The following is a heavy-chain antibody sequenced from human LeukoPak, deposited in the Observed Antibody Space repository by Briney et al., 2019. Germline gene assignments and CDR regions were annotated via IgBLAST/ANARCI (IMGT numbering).Heavy chain of an antibody. CDR2: MNPNSGNT. CDR3: ARVGTFGGVIDY. V-gene: IGHV1-8*01. D-gene: IGHD3-16*01. J-gene: IGHJ4*02. Sequence: ASVKVSCKASGYTFTSYDINWVRQATGQGLEWMGWMNPNSGNTGYAQKFQGRVTMTRNTSISTAYMELSSLRSEDTAVYYCARVGTFGGVIDYWGQGTLATVSS. CDR1: GYTFTSYD.